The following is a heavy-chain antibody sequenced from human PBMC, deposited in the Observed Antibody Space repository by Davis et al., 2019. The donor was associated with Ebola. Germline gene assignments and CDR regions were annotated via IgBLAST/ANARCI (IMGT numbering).Heavy chain of an antibody. V-gene: IGHV3-30*03. CDR2: ISYDGSNK. CDR3: ARGLWEEFDQ. Sequence: GESLKISCAASGFTFSSYGMHWVRQAPGKGLEWVAVISYDGSNKYYADSVKGRFTISRDNSKNTLYLQMNSLRVEDTAVYYCARGLWEEFDQWGQGTQVTVSS. CDR1: GFTFSSYG. J-gene: IGHJ4*02. D-gene: IGHD1-26*01.